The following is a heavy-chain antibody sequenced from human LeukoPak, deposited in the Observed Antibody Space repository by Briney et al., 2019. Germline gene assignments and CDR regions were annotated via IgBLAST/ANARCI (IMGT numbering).Heavy chain of an antibody. Sequence: GGSLRLSCAASGFTFSSYAMSWVRQAPGKGLEWVSLISGSGYSTYYADSVKGRFTISRDHSNNMLSLQMNGLRADDTALYYCAKSGSGTFRPFSWGQGTLVTVSS. V-gene: IGHV3-23*01. CDR3: AKSGSGTFRPFS. CDR1: GFTFSSYA. D-gene: IGHD3-10*01. J-gene: IGHJ5*02. CDR2: ISGSGYST.